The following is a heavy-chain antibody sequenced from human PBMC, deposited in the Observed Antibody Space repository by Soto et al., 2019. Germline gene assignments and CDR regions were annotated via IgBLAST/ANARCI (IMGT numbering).Heavy chain of an antibody. Sequence: EVQLVESGGGVVRPGGSLRLSCAASGFMFDDFGMSWVRQAPGKGLEWVSGITWNSGSTGYADSVKGRFTISRDNAKNSLDLQMDSLRAEDTAFHYCARDGGVAVAVDAFDIWGQGTMVTVSS. CDR1: GFMFDDFG. V-gene: IGHV3-20*04. CDR3: ARDGGVAVAVDAFDI. CDR2: ITWNSGST. D-gene: IGHD6-19*01. J-gene: IGHJ3*02.